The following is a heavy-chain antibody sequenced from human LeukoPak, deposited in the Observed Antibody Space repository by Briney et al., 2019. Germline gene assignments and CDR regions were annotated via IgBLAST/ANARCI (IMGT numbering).Heavy chain of an antibody. CDR3: AKTQRGNYFDY. J-gene: IGHJ4*02. V-gene: IGHV4-31*03. Sequence: SETLSLTCTVSGGSISSGGYYWRWIRQHPGKGLEWIGYIYYSGSTYYNPSLKSRVTISVDTSKNQFSLKLSSVTAADTAVYYCAKTQRGNYFDYWGQGTLVTVSS. CDR1: GGSISSGGYY. CDR2: IYYSGST. D-gene: IGHD6-13*01.